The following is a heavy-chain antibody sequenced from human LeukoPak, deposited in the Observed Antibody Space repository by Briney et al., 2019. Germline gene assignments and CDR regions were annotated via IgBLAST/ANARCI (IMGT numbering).Heavy chain of an antibody. CDR2: ISSSSRNI. CDR1: GFTFSTYS. CDR3: ARVGGRTTVTFSYYFDN. D-gene: IGHD4-17*01. Sequence: GGSLRLSCAASGFTFSTYSMNWVRQAPGKGLEWVSSISSSSRNIYYADSVKGRFIISRDNAKNSLYLQMNSLRAEDTAVYYCARVGGRTTVTFSYYFDNWGQGTLVTVSS. J-gene: IGHJ4*02. V-gene: IGHV3-21*01.